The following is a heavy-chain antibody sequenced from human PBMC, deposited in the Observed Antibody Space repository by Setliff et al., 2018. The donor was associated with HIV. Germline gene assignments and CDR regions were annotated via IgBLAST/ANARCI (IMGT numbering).Heavy chain of an antibody. CDR1: GGTFRSHE. CDR3: ARIPNHSSGFDY. J-gene: IGHJ4*02. V-gene: IGHV1-69*13. CDR2: IVPILNTG. Sequence: SVKVSCKASGGTFRSHEISWVRQAPGQGLEWMGGIVPILNTGNYAPKFQGRVPITADESTTTAYMELSSLRSEDTAVYYCARIPNHSSGFDYWGQGTPVTVSS. D-gene: IGHD3-22*01.